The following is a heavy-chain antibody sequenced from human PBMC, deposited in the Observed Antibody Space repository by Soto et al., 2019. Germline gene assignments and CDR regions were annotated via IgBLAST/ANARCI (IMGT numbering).Heavy chain of an antibody. Sequence: QVHLVQSGAEVKKPGASVKVSCKASGYTFTSYGINWVRQAPGQGLEWMGWISAHNGNTDYAQKLQGRVIVTRDTSTSTGYMELRSLRSDDTAVYYCARGRYGDYWGQGALVTVSS. V-gene: IGHV1-18*01. CDR2: ISAHNGNT. CDR3: ARGRYGDY. CDR1: GYTFTSYG. D-gene: IGHD1-1*01. J-gene: IGHJ4*02.